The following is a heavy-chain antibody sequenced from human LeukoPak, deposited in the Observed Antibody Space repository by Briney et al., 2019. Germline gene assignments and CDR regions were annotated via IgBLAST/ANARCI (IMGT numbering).Heavy chain of an antibody. D-gene: IGHD6-13*01. CDR3: ARDRAAAGSGTFDI. CDR1: GFTLSSYE. Sequence: KPGGSLRLSCTASGFTLSSYEMSWIRQAPGKGLERVSYISSSVITIYYADSVRGRFTISRDNAKNSLYLQMNSLRPDDTAVYYCARDRAAAGSGTFDIWGQGTMVTVSS. CDR2: ISSSVITI. V-gene: IGHV3-11*04. J-gene: IGHJ3*02.